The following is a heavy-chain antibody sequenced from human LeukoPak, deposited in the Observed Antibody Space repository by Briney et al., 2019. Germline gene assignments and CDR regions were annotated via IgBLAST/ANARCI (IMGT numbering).Heavy chain of an antibody. CDR2: INPNSGGI. D-gene: IGHD2-8*01. Sequence: ASVKVSCKASGYTFTDYYIHWVRQAPGQGLEWMGWINPNSGGIKYGQKFQGRVTMTRDTSISTAYMELSRLASDDTAVYYCALGFFTTGIEVNRTKVFDIWGKGKIVPVFS. CDR3: ALGFFTTGIEVNRTKVFDI. CDR1: GYTFTDYY. J-gene: IGHJ3*02. V-gene: IGHV1-2*02.